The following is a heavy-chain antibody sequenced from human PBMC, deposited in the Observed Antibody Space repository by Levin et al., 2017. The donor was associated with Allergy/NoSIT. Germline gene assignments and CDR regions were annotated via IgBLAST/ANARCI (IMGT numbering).Heavy chain of an antibody. CDR2: ISSSSSYT. V-gene: IGHV3-21*01. CDR3: ARLAGSYRSQFDY. CDR1: GFTFSSYS. D-gene: IGHD3-16*02. J-gene: IGHJ4*02. Sequence: GGSLRLSCAASGFTFSSYSMNWVRQAPGKGLEWVSSISSSSSYTYYADSVKGRFTISRDNAKNSLYLQMNSLRAEDTAVYYCARLAGSYRSQFDYWGQGTLVTVSS.